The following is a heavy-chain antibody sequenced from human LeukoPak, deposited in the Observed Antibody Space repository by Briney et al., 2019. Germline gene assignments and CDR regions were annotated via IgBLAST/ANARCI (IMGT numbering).Heavy chain of an antibody. CDR1: GGSISSSSYY. Sequence: SETLSLTCTVSGGSISSSSYYWGWIRQPPGKGLEWIGSIYYSGSTYYNPSLKSRVTISVDTSKNQFSLKLSSVTAADTAVYYCAGRDILLWFGGGGYYFDYWGQGTLVTVSA. CDR3: AGRDILLWFGGGGYYFDY. V-gene: IGHV4-39*01. J-gene: IGHJ4*02. D-gene: IGHD3-10*01. CDR2: IYYSGST.